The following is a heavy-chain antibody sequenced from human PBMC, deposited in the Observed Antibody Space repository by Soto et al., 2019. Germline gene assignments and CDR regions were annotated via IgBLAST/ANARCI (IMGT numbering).Heavy chain of an antibody. Sequence: QVQLQESGPGLVKPSQTLSLTCTVSGGSIRSGDFYWSWIRQPPGKGLEWVGYIHYSGSTNYNPSLKSRVTISVDTSKNQFSLKLSSVTAADTAVYYCARAAAMASGHPGVPPNWYFDLWGRGTLVTVSS. V-gene: IGHV4-30-4*01. CDR3: ARAAAMASGHPGVPPNWYFDL. J-gene: IGHJ2*01. D-gene: IGHD5-18*01. CDR2: IHYSGST. CDR1: GGSIRSGDFY.